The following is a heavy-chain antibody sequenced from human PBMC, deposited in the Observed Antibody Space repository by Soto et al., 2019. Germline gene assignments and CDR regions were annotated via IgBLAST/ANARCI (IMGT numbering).Heavy chain of an antibody. CDR1: GGSISSYY. V-gene: IGHV4-59*01. D-gene: IGHD3-3*01. Sequence: NPSETLSLTCTVSGGSISSYYWSWIRQPPGKGLEWIGYIYYSGSTNYNPSLKSRVTISVDTSKNQFSLKLSSVTAADTAVYYCARGGVDHQFDYWGQGTLVTVSS. J-gene: IGHJ4*02. CDR2: IYYSGST. CDR3: ARGGVDHQFDY.